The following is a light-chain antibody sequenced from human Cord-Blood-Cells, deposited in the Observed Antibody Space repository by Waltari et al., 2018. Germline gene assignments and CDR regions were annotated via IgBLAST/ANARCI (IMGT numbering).Light chain of an antibody. Sequence: SYELTQPPSVSVSPGQTASITCSGDKLGDKYACWYQQKPGHSPVLGIYQDSKRPSGIPERFSGSNSGNTATLTISGTQAMDEADYYCQAWDSSTASYVFGTGTKVTVL. J-gene: IGLJ1*01. V-gene: IGLV3-1*01. CDR3: QAWDSSTASYV. CDR1: KLGDKY. CDR2: QDS.